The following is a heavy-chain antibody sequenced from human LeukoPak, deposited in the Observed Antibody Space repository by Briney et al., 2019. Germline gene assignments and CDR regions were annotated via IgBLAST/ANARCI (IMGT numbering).Heavy chain of an antibody. CDR2: IRYDGSNK. CDR3: AKDRVDTAMVISYYYYYYMDV. D-gene: IGHD5-18*01. V-gene: IGHV3-30*02. CDR1: GFTFSSYG. J-gene: IGHJ6*03. Sequence: PGGSLRLSXAASGFTFSSYGMHWVRQAPGKGLEWVAFIRYDGSNKYYADSVKGRFTISRDNSKNTLYLQMNSLRAEDTAVYYCAKDRVDTAMVISYYYYYYMDVWGKGTTVTVSS.